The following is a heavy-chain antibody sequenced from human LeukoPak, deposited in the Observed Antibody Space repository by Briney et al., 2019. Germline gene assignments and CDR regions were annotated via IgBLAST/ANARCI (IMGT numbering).Heavy chain of an antibody. Sequence: SETLSLTCTVSGGSIRSYYWSWIRQPPGKGLEWIGYIYYSGSTNYNPSLESRVTISEDTSKNQFSLKLSFVTAADTAVYYCARDAPNWFDPWGQGTLVTVSS. CDR1: GGSIRSYY. J-gene: IGHJ5*02. CDR2: IYYSGST. CDR3: ARDAPNWFDP. V-gene: IGHV4-59*01.